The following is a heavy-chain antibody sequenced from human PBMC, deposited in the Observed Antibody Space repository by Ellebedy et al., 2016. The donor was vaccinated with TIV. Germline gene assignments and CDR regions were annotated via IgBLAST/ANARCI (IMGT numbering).Heavy chain of an antibody. V-gene: IGHV3-7*01. D-gene: IGHD4-17*01. CDR3: AKDMEDDYGDYGGYFDL. J-gene: IGHJ2*01. Sequence: GESLKISCAASGFTVNSHFMSWVRQAPGKGLEWVANIDPDRSEKNYVDSVKGRFTISRDSAKNSLYLQMSSLRVEDTAVYYCAKDMEDDYGDYGGYFDLWGRGTLVTAS. CDR2: IDPDRSEK. CDR1: GFTVNSHF.